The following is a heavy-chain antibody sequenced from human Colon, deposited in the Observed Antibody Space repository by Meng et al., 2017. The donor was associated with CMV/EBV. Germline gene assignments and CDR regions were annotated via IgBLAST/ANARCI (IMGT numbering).Heavy chain of an antibody. CDR2: ISDRGTT. J-gene: IGHJ4*02. D-gene: IGHD3-22*01. CDR3: ARGRRLIYDY. Sequence: LRLSCSVSGGSISGGDYDWTWIRYFPGKGLEWLGYISDRGTTRYTPSLESRLAMFTDTTRNQISLQLTSVTAADTAVYYCARGRRLIYDYWGQGTLVTVSS. V-gene: IGHV4-30-4*01. CDR1: GGSISGGDYD.